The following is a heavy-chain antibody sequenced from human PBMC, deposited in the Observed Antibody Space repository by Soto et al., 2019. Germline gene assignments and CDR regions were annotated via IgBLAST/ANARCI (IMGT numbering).Heavy chain of an antibody. CDR1: GYTFTSYY. D-gene: IGHD6-13*01. Sequence: ASVKVSCKASGYTFTSYYMHWVRQAPGQGLEWMGIINPSGGSTSYAQKFQGRVTMTRDTSTSTVYMELNSLRAEDTAVYYCARDQAAAGTKVFEWSNYYYGMDVWGQGTTVTVSS. V-gene: IGHV1-46*01. CDR2: INPSGGST. J-gene: IGHJ6*02. CDR3: ARDQAAAGTKVFEWSNYYYGMDV.